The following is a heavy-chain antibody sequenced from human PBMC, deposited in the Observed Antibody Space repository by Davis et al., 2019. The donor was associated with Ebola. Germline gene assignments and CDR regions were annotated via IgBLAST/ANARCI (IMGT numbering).Heavy chain of an antibody. V-gene: IGHV3-74*01. Sequence: GESLKISCAASGFTFSSYGMHWVRQAPGKGLVWVSRISGDGKKTNYADFVKGRVTISRDNAKNTLYLQMNSLRAEDTAVYYCARGSRNMDVWGQGTTVTVSS. J-gene: IGHJ6*02. CDR2: ISGDGKKT. CDR1: GFTFSSYG. CDR3: ARGSRNMDV.